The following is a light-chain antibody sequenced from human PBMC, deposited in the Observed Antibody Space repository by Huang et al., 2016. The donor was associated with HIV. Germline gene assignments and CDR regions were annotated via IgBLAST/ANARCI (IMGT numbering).Light chain of an antibody. CDR1: QPLLSTANNKSY. CDR3: QQYYSASIT. CDR2: WAS. V-gene: IGKV4-1*01. J-gene: IGKJ5*01. Sequence: DIVMTQSPGSLTVSLGERASINCTSSQPLLSTANNKSYLAWYQQKPRQPPKALIYWASHRESGVPERFSGSGSGTDFTLTISSLQAEDVALYYCQQYYSASITFGQGTRVE.